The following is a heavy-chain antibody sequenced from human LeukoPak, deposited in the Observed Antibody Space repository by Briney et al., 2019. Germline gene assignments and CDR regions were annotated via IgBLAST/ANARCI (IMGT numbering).Heavy chain of an antibody. CDR3: ARTGYSYGFWYFDL. J-gene: IGHJ2*01. Sequence: GGSLRLPCAASRFTFSTYWMHWVRQAPGKGLEWVAVISYDGSNNYYADSVKGRFTISRDNSKNTLYLQINSLRAEDTAVYYCARTGYSYGFWYFDLWGRGTLVTVSS. V-gene: IGHV3-30*03. CDR1: RFTFSTYW. D-gene: IGHD5-18*01. CDR2: ISYDGSNN.